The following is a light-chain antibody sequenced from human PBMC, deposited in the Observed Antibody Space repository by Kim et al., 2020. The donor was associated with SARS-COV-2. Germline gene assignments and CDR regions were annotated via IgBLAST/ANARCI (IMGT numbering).Light chain of an antibody. CDR1: QDISTY. CDR3: QQLSSPLT. V-gene: IGKV1-9*01. CDR2: AAS. J-gene: IGKJ4*01. Sequence: SVSVGNRVTITCRASQDISTYLAWYQQKPGKAPNLLICAASTLQSGVPSRFSGSGSGTEFTLTISSLQPEDFATYYCQQLSSPLTFGGGTKVDIK.